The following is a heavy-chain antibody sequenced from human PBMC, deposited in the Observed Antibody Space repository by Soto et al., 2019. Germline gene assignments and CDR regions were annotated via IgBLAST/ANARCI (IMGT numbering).Heavy chain of an antibody. CDR1: GASISSDNW. V-gene: IGHV4-4*02. CDR3: ARSQVRATSPFDY. Sequence: QVQLQESGPGLVKPSGTLSLTCAVSGASISSDNWWSWVRQPPGKGLEWIGQIYHTGSTNYNPSLKSRVIISLDKSKNLFSLNLNSVTAADTAVYYCARSQVRATSPFDYWGQGTLVTVSS. CDR2: IYHTGST. J-gene: IGHJ4*02.